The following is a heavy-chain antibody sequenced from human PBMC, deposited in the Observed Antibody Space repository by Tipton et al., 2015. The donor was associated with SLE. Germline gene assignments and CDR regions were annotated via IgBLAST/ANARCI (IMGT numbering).Heavy chain of an antibody. D-gene: IGHD6-6*01. V-gene: IGHV4-59*08. CDR2: ISDGGGT. Sequence: TLSLTCSVSGGSISSNYWIWIRQPPGKGLEWIGYISDGGGTNYNPSLKSRVTISVDPAKNQFSLRLTSVTAADTAVYYCARRGRAARGFDYWGQGTLVTVSS. CDR3: ARRGRAARGFDY. CDR1: GGSISSNY. J-gene: IGHJ4*02.